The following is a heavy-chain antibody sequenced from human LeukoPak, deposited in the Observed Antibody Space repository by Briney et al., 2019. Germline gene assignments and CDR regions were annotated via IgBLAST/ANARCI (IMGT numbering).Heavy chain of an antibody. V-gene: IGHV3-23*01. J-gene: IGHJ4*02. CDR2: ISEGVGNT. CDR1: GFTFTNYA. Sequence: GASLRLSCAASGFTFTNYAMTWVRQAPGKGLEWVSGISEGVGNTYYADSVKGRFTISRDHSKNTLYLQMNSLRAEDTALYYCAKREKGTTGRFFDYWGQGTLVTVSS. D-gene: IGHD4-17*01. CDR3: AKREKGTTGRFFDY.